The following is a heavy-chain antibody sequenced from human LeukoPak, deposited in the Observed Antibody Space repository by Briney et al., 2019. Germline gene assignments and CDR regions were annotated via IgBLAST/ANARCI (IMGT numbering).Heavy chain of an antibody. V-gene: IGHV1-69*05. D-gene: IGHD3-3*01. J-gene: IGHJ5*02. CDR3: FWSDHGGWFDP. CDR1: GGTFSSYA. Sequence: SVTVSCKASGGTFSSYAISWVRQAPGQGLEWMGGIIPIFGTANYAQKFQGRVTITTDESTSTAYMELSSLRSEDTAVYYCFWSDHGGWFDPWGQGTLVTVSS. CDR2: IIPIFGTA.